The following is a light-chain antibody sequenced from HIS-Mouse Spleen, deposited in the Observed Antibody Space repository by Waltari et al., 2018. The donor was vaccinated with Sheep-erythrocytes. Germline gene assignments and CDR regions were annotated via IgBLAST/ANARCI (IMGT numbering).Light chain of an antibody. CDR3: SSYAGSNNLV. V-gene: IGLV2-8*01. CDR2: EVS. CDR1: SSDVGGYNY. Sequence: QSALTQPPSASGSPGPSVTISCTGTSSDVGGYNYVSWYQQHPGKAPQPMIYEVSKRPSGVPARFSGSKSGNTASLTVSGLQAEDEADYYCSSYAGSNNLVFGGGTKLTVL. J-gene: IGLJ2*01.